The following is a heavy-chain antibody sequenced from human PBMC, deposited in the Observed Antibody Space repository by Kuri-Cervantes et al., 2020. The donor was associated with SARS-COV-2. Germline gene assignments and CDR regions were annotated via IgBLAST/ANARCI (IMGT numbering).Heavy chain of an antibody. CDR3: ARDLGYGFRSGYKGYLQD. CDR2: IEHSAIQK. J-gene: IGHJ1*01. Sequence: GGSLRLSCAASGFTFSDYWITWVRQAPGKGLEWVANIEHSAIQKYYLDSVKGRFTISRDNAKNSLYLQMNSLRAGDTAVYYCARDLGYGFRSGYKGYLQDWGQGTLVTVSS. V-gene: IGHV3-7*01. D-gene: IGHD3-3*01. CDR1: GFTFSDYW.